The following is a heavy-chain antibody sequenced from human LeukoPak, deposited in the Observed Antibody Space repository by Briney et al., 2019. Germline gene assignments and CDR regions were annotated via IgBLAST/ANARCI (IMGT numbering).Heavy chain of an antibody. CDR2: IYASGST. CDR3: ARLKRITIFGVVSTNWFDP. J-gene: IGHJ5*02. D-gene: IGHD3-3*01. CDR1: GGSISSYY. Sequence: PSETLSLTCTVSGGSISSYYWSWIRQPAGKGLEWIGRIYASGSTNYNPSLKSRVTISVDTSKNQFSLKLSSVTAADTAVYYCARLKRITIFGVVSTNWFDPWGQGTLVTVSS. V-gene: IGHV4-4*07.